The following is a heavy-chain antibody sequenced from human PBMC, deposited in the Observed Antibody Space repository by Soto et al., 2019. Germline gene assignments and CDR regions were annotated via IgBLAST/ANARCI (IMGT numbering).Heavy chain of an antibody. CDR2: ISYDGSEK. CDR1: GFTFSRFA. Sequence: QVQLVESGGGVVQPGRSLRLSCAASGFTFSRFAMHWVRQAPGKGLEWVAVISYDGSEKYYADSVKGRFTISRDSSKNTVDLQMNGLRPDDTAVYYCAREGVNYACDYWGQGTLVTVSS. CDR3: AREGVNYACDY. V-gene: IGHV3-30-3*01. J-gene: IGHJ4*02. D-gene: IGHD1-7*01.